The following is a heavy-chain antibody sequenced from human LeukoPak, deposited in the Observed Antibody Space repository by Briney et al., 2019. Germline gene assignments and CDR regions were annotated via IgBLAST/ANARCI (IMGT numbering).Heavy chain of an antibody. Sequence: GGSLRLSCAASGFTFSSYSMNWVRQAPGKGLEWVSSISSSSSYIYYADLVKGRFTISRDNAKNSLYLQMNSLRAEDTAVYYCARDKDSSGFDYWGQGTLVTVSS. V-gene: IGHV3-21*01. CDR1: GFTFSSYS. J-gene: IGHJ4*02. CDR2: ISSSSSYI. CDR3: ARDKDSSGFDY. D-gene: IGHD6-19*01.